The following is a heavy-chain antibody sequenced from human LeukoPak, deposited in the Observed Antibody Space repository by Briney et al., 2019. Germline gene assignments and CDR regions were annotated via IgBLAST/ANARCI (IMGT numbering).Heavy chain of an antibody. CDR1: GASVSSGSYY. D-gene: IGHD5-18*01. CDR3: ARGSRGYSYG. CDR2: IYYSGST. V-gene: IGHV4-61*01. Sequence: SETLSLTCTVSGASVSSGSYYWSWIRQPPGKGLEWIGYIYYSGSTNYNPSLKSRVTISVDASKNQFSLKLSSVTAADTAVYYCARGSRGYSYGWGQGTLVTVSS. J-gene: IGHJ4*02.